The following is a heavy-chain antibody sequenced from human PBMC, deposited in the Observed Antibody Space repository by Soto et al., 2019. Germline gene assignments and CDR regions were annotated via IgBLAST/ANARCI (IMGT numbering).Heavy chain of an antibody. J-gene: IGHJ4*02. V-gene: IGHV4-30-4*01. CDR3: ARSTGRF. CDR1: GGSISSDDYY. Sequence: SETLSLTCTVSGGSISSDDYYWSWIRQSPGRGLEWLGYIYFSGDTYYNPSLKSRLTISIDASKNQFSLKLRSMTAADTAVYYCARSTGRFWGPGTLVTVSS. CDR2: IYFSGDT.